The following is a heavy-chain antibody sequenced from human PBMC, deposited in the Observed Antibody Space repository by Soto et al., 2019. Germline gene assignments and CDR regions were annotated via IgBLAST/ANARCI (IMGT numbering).Heavy chain of an antibody. J-gene: IGHJ4*02. Sequence: EVQLVESGGGLVQHGGSLRLSCAASGFTVSSNYMNWVRQAPGKGLEWVSVIYSGVSTYYADSVKGRFTISRDNSQNPLYLQMNSLRAEDTAVYYCARGWWAHFDYWGQGTLVTVSS. CDR3: ARGWWAHFDY. CDR2: IYSGVST. D-gene: IGHD2-15*01. V-gene: IGHV3-66*01. CDR1: GFTVSSNY.